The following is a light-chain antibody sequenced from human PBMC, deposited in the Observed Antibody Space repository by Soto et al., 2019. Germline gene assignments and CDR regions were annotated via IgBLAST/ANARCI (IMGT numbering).Light chain of an antibody. J-gene: IGKJ1*01. CDR3: QQYNSYSRT. CDR2: AAS. Sequence: DIQMTQSPSSLSASVGDRVTITCRASQSISSYLNWYQQKPGKAPKLLIYAASTLKSGVPSRFSGSGSGTDFTLTISSLQPEDFATYYCQQYNSYSRTFGQGTKVDIK. V-gene: IGKV1-39*01. CDR1: QSISSY.